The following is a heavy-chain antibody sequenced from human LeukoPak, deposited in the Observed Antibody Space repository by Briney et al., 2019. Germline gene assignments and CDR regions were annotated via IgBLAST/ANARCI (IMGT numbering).Heavy chain of an antibody. CDR2: ISSGSTYI. Sequence: PGRSLRLSCAASGFTFSSYTINWVRQAPGKGLEWVSSISSGSTYIYFADSLKGRFTISRDNAKNSLSLQMNSLRAEDTAVYYCVREGSDAFDIWGQGTMVTVSS. V-gene: IGHV3-21*01. CDR3: VREGSDAFDI. J-gene: IGHJ3*02. CDR1: GFTFSSYT.